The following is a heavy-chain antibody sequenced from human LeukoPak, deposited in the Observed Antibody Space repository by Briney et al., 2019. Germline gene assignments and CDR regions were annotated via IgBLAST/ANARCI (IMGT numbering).Heavy chain of an antibody. CDR1: GGSVSSGSYY. CDR2: IYYSGGS. D-gene: IGHD1-1*01. J-gene: IGHJ5*02. Sequence: SETLSLTCTVSGGSVSSGSYYWSWIRQPPGKALEWIGYIYYSGGSDYNPSLKSRATISIDTSKNQFSLKLSLVTAADTAVYYCARGNRNDFNWFDPWGQGTLVTVSS. V-gene: IGHV4-61*01. CDR3: ARGNRNDFNWFDP.